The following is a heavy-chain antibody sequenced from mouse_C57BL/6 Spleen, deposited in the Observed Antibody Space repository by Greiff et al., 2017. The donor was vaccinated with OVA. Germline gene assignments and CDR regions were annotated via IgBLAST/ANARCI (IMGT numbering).Heavy chain of an antibody. V-gene: IGHV5-4*03. CDR3: ARVYYSNYGDYFDY. CDR2: ISDGGSYT. Sequence: DVKLVESGGGLVKPGGSLKLSCAASGFTFSSYAMSWVRQTPEKRLEWVATISDGGSYTYYPDNVKGRFTISRDNAKNNLYLQMSHLKSEDTAMYYCARVYYSNYGDYFDYWGQGTTLTVSS. J-gene: IGHJ2*01. D-gene: IGHD2-5*01. CDR1: GFTFSSYA.